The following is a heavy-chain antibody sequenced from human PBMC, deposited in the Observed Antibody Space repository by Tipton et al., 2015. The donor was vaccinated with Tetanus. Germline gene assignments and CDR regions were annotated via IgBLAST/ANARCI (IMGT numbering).Heavy chain of an antibody. V-gene: IGHV1-69*01. CDR3: ARDYFGSGSNYYFDY. CDR2: ITPIFGTT. Sequence: QLVQSGAEMKKPGSSVKVSCKASGGTFTNYALSWVRQAPGQGLEWVGGITPIFGTTNSAPKFQGRVTITADESTNTAYMELRSLRSDDTAVYYCARDYFGSGSNYYFDYWGQGSQVSVSS. D-gene: IGHD3-10*01. CDR1: GGTFTNYA. J-gene: IGHJ4*02.